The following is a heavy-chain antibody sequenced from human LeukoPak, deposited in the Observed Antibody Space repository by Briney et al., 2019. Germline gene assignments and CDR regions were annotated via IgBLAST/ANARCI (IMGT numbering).Heavy chain of an antibody. CDR2: IRFDGGDH. D-gene: IGHD2-8*01. CDR3: AKDIRLGKTKGYDQFAY. CDR1: GFTFSNYG. J-gene: IGHJ4*02. V-gene: IGHV3-30*02. Sequence: GGSLRLSCAASGFTFSNYGMHWARQAPGKGLEWVAFIRFDGGDHSYADSVKGRFTISRDNSRNTLYLQMNSLRAEDTAVYYCAKDIRLGKTKGYDQFAYWGLGTLVTVSS.